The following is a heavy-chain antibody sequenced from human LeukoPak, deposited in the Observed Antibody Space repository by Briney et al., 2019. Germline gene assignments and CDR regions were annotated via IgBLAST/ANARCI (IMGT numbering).Heavy chain of an antibody. J-gene: IGHJ4*02. CDR1: GGSISSYY. Sequence: SETLSLTCNVSGGSISSYYWSWIRQPPGKGLEWIGYIYDSENTNYNPSLKSRVTISADMSKNQFSLKLSSVTAADTAVYYCARDSGRYFDWLFGIWGQGALVTVSS. CDR3: ARDSGRYFDWLFGI. CDR2: IYDSENT. V-gene: IGHV4-59*01. D-gene: IGHD3-9*01.